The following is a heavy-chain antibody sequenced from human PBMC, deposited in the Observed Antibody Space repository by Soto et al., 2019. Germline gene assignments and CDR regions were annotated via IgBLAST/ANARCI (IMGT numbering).Heavy chain of an antibody. D-gene: IGHD3-10*01. CDR2: INHSGRT. CDR1: GGSFSGYY. CDR3: ARDHITMVRGVTLNYYYYGMDV. Sequence: SETLSLPCAVYGGSFSGYYWSWFRLPPGKGLEWIGEINHSGRTNYNPSLKSRVPILVDTSKNQFSLTLTSVTAADTAVYYCARDHITMVRGVTLNYYYYGMDVSGQGTTVTVSS. J-gene: IGHJ6*02. V-gene: IGHV4-34*01.